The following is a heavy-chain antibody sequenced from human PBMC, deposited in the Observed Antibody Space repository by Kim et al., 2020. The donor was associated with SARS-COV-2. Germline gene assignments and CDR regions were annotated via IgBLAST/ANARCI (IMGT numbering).Heavy chain of an antibody. D-gene: IGHD3-9*01. CDR3: ARIDYPYFYLDV. J-gene: IGHJ6*03. V-gene: IGHV4-39*01. Sequence: YYNPSLKSRVTISADTSKNEVSRSLTSVTAADTAVYYCARIDYPYFYLDVWGKGPRSPSR.